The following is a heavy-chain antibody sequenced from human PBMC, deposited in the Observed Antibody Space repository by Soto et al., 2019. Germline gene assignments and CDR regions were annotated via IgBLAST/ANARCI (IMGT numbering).Heavy chain of an antibody. V-gene: IGHV4-4*07. D-gene: IGHD1-26*01. J-gene: IGHJ6*02. CDR3: ARDLSGTGLDI. CDR1: GDSIGRFY. Sequence: QLQLHESGPGLVKPSETLSLTCNVSGDSIGRFYWGWIRQYAGKGLEWIGRVYSTGDATYNPALKGRVTISLDRSNNHVSLEMNSVTAADTAVYFCARDLSGTGLDIWGQGTRVSVSS. CDR2: VYSTGDA.